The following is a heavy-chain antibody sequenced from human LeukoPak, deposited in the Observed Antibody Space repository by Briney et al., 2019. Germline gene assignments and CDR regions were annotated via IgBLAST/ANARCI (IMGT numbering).Heavy chain of an antibody. Sequence: PGGSLRLSRTASGFTFSSHWMTWVRQPPGKGLEWVANIKEDGSVKYYVDSVKGRFTISRDNIKNVLYLQMNSLRADGTAVYFCARDSTWLLDYWGQGTLITVSS. V-gene: IGHV3-7*03. CDR1: GFTFSSHW. CDR3: ARDSTWLLDY. J-gene: IGHJ4*02. CDR2: IKEDGSVK. D-gene: IGHD6-19*01.